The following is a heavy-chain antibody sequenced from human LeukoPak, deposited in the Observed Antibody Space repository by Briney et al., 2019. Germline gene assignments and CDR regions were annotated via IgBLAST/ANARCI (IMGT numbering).Heavy chain of an antibody. CDR1: GYTFTKYY. V-gene: IGHV1-46*01. D-gene: IGHD3-22*01. CDR3: AREEMMVILALDM. J-gene: IGHJ3*02. Sequence: SVKVSCKASGYTFTKYYIHWVRQAPGQGLEWMGIINPSVGTTLYSQKFQGRVTLTRDTSTTTVYMELTSLRSDDTAVYFCAREEMMVILALDMWGQGTMVTVSS. CDR2: INPSVGTT.